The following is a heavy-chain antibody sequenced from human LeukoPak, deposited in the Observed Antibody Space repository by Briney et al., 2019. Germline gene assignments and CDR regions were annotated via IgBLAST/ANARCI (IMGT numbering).Heavy chain of an antibody. CDR3: ARHVQWQSPTY. V-gene: IGHV4-39*01. D-gene: IGHD6-19*01. CDR1: GGSISGNNYY. Sequence: SETLSLTCTVSGGSISGNNYYWVWIRQPPGKGLEWIGTIYYSGSTYYSPSLKSRVTISVDTSKNQFSLKLSSVTAADTAVYYCARHVQWQSPTYWGQGTLVTVSS. J-gene: IGHJ4*02. CDR2: IYYSGST.